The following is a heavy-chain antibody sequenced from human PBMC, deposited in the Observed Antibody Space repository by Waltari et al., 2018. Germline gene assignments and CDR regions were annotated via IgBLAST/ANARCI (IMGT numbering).Heavy chain of an antibody. CDR2: IYHSGST. CDR3: ARQYGSSWPHFQH. D-gene: IGHD6-13*01. J-gene: IGHJ1*01. CDR1: GYSISSGYY. V-gene: IGHV4-38-2*01. Sequence: QVQLQESGPGLVKPSETLSLTCAVSGYSISSGYYWGWIRQPPGKGLEWIGSIYHSGSTYYNPSLKSRVTISVDTSKNQFSLKLSSVTATDTAVYYCARQYGSSWPHFQHWGQGTLVTVSS.